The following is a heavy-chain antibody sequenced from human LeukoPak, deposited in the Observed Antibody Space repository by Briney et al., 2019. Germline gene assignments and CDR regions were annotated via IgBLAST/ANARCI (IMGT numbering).Heavy chain of an antibody. D-gene: IGHD6-6*01. J-gene: IGHJ5*02. V-gene: IGHV1-2*02. CDR1: GYTFTGYY. CDR2: INPNSGGT. Sequence: VASVKVSCKASGYTFTGYYMHWMRQAPGQGLEWMGWINPNSGGTNYAQKFQGRVTMTRDTSISTAYMELSRLRSEDTAVYYCAREGPSIAARYWFDPWGQGTLVTVSS. CDR3: AREGPSIAARYWFDP.